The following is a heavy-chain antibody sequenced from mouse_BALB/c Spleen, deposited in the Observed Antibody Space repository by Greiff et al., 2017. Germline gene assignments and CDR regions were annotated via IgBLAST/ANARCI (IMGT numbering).Heavy chain of an antibody. CDR2: INSNGGST. D-gene: IGHD4-1*01. CDR3: ARDKTNWDFAY. CDR1: GFTFSSYG. Sequence: EVMLVESGGGLVQPGGSLKLSCAASGFTFSSYGMSWVRQTPDKRLELVATINSNGGSTYYPDSVKGRFTISRDNAKNTLYLQMSSLKSEDTAMYYCARDKTNWDFAYRGQGTLVTVSA. V-gene: IGHV5-6-3*01. J-gene: IGHJ3*01.